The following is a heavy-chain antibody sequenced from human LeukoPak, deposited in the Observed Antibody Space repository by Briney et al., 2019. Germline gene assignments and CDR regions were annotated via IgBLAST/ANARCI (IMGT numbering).Heavy chain of an antibody. V-gene: IGHV1-18*01. CDR2: ISPNNGNT. CDR3: ARERHYYESGSYHDKKYYFDF. J-gene: IGHJ4*02. Sequence: ASVKVSCKASGYTFTSYGISWVRQAPGQGLEWMGWISPNNGNTKYAKKVQGRVSMTTDTSTNTAYMELRSLRSDDTAVYYCARERHYYESGSYHDKKYYFDFWGLGTQVTVSS. D-gene: IGHD3-10*01. CDR1: GYTFTSYG.